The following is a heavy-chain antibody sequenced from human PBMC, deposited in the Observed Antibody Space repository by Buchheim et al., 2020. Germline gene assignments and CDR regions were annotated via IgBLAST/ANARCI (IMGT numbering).Heavy chain of an antibody. V-gene: IGHV3-74*01. CDR1: GFTFSTYW. D-gene: IGHD2-21*01. Sequence: EVQLVESGGGLVQPGGSLRLSCAASGFTFSTYWLHWVRQVPGKGLVWVSRINTDWSSTNYADSVKGRFTIPRDNAKNTLSLQMNSLRAEDTTVYYCVRDDWGYFDLWGRGTL. CDR2: INTDWSST. J-gene: IGHJ2*01. CDR3: VRDDWGYFDL.